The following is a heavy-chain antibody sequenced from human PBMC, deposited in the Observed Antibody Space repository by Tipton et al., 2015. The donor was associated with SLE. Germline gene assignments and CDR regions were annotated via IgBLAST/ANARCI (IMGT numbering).Heavy chain of an antibody. Sequence: TLSLTCTVSGGSIGSSYYWAWISQPPGKGLDWIGTIYYSGNTYYSPSLQSRVTMFIDASKNQFSLKMNSVSAAHTAVYYCARPGGLIKAPDYFDSWSQGPLVTLSS. D-gene: IGHD3-10*01. CDR1: GGSIGSSYY. V-gene: IGHV4-39*01. CDR3: ARPGGLIKAPDYFDS. CDR2: IYYSGNT. J-gene: IGHJ4*02.